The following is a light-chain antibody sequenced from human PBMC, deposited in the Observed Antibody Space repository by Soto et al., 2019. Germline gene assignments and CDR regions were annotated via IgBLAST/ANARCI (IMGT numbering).Light chain of an antibody. CDR2: GSS. Sequence: IVMTQSPATLSVSPGEGVTLSCRASENVGTNLAWYQQKPGQAPRLLMYGSSTRATGIPATFSGSGSGTEFTLTISSQQSEESAVYYCQQYNNWGLSFGGGTRVEIK. CDR3: QQYNNWGLS. J-gene: IGKJ4*01. V-gene: IGKV3D-15*01. CDR1: ENVGTN.